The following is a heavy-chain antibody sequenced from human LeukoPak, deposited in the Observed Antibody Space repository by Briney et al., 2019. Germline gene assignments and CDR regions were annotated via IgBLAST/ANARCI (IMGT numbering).Heavy chain of an antibody. V-gene: IGHV1-69*01. CDR2: IIPIFGTA. CDR1: GGTFSSYT. J-gene: IGHJ5*02. D-gene: IGHD3-3*01. Sequence: GASVKVSCKASGGTFSSYTISWVRQAPGQGLEWMGGIIPIFGTANYAQKFQGRVTITADESTSTAYMELSSPRSEDTAVYYCARGNYDFWSGYYTGSWFDPWGQGTLVTVSS. CDR3: ARGNYDFWSGYYTGSWFDP.